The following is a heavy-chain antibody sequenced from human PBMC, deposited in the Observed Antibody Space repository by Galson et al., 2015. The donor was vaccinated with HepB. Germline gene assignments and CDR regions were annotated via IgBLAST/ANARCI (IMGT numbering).Heavy chain of an antibody. CDR1: GFTFSNYA. CDR2: ISHTGSNT. Sequence: SLRLSCAASGFTFSNYAMSWVRQAPGKGLEWVSSISHTGSNTYYADSVKGRFTISRDNSRNTLNLQMNSLRAEDTAVYYCARYQGDWGAFDIWGQGTMVTVSS. J-gene: IGHJ3*02. V-gene: IGHV3-23*01. D-gene: IGHD7-27*01. CDR3: ARYQGDWGAFDI.